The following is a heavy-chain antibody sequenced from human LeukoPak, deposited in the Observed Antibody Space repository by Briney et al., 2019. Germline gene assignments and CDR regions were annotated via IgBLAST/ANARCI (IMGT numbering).Heavy chain of an antibody. CDR1: GESLTATSYY. V-gene: IGHV4-39*01. Sequence: SETLSLTRSLSGESLTATSYYWAWIRPPPRKGLEWIGSIYYSGNTNYDPSHQSRVTISVATSKNQFSLGLIFVTAADSAVYYWASQIRYTYDPEWFHPWGQGTLVTVSS. D-gene: IGHD5-12*01. CDR2: IYYSGNT. CDR3: ASQIRYTYDPEWFHP. J-gene: IGHJ5*02.